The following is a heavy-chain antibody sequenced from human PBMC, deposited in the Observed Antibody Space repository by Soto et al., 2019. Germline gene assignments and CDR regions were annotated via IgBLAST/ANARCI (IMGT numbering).Heavy chain of an antibody. CDR1: GGFINNSAYY. CDR3: ARHGAYSTSVYYYYGMDV. Sequence: QVHLQESGPGLVKPSETLSLTCTVSGGFINNSAYYWGWIRQPPGKGLDWIASGYYGGRTYYYPSLKSRVTFSLDTSKSRFSLELSSVTAADTAVYYCARHGAYSTSVYYYYGMDVWGQGTTVTVSS. CDR2: GYYGGRT. J-gene: IGHJ6*02. D-gene: IGHD6-13*01. V-gene: IGHV4-39*01.